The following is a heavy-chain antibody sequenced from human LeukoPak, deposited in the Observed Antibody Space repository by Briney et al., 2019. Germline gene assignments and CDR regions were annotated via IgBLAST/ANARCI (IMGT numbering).Heavy chain of an antibody. CDR1: GYSISSGYY. V-gene: IGHV3-9*01. CDR3: AKGYIVRGVISFDY. D-gene: IGHD3-10*01. CDR2: ISWNSNSI. J-gene: IGHJ4*02. Sequence: LSLTCTVSGYSISSGYYWGWIRQPPGKGLEWVSGISWNSNSIGYADSVQSRFTISRDNAKNSLYLQMNSLRVEDTALYYCAKGYIVRGVISFDYWGQGTLVTVSS.